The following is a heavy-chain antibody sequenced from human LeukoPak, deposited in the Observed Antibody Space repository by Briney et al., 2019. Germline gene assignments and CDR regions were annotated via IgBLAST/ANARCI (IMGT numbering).Heavy chain of an antibody. CDR3: ARDAVYDSSGYYEVYYGMDV. CDR1: GFNLSSYS. D-gene: IGHD3-22*01. Sequence: GGSLRLSCVASGFNLSSYSMNWVRQAPGKGLEWVSSISSSSSYIYHADSIKGRFTISRDNAKNSLFLQMNSLRAEDTAVYYCARDAVYDSSGYYEVYYGMDVWGQGTTVTVSS. CDR2: ISSSSSYI. J-gene: IGHJ6*02. V-gene: IGHV3-21*01.